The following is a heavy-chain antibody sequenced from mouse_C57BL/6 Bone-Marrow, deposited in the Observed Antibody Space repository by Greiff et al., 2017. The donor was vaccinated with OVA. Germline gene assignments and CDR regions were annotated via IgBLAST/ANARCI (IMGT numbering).Heavy chain of an antibody. CDR3: ERGGGLWGTWYFDV. D-gene: IGHD2-14*01. CDR2: INPNNGGT. V-gene: IGHV1-53*01. CDR1: GYTFTTYW. Sequence: QVQLQQPGTELVKPGASVKLSCKASGYTFTTYWMHWVKQRPGQGLEWIGNINPNNGGTNYNEKFRSKATLTVDKSSSTAYMHLSSLTSEDSAVYYGERGGGLWGTWYFDVWGTGTTVTVSS. J-gene: IGHJ1*03.